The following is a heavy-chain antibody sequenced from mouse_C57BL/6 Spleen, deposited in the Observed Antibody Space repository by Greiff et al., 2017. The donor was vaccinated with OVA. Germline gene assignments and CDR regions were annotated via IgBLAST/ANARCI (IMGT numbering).Heavy chain of an antibody. V-gene: IGHV1-15*01. CDR1: GYTFTDYE. Sequence: QVHVKQSGAELVRPGASVTLSCPASGYTFTDYEMHWVKQTPVHGLEWIGAIDPETGGTAYNQKFKGKAILTADKSSSTAYMELRSLTSEDSAVYYCTLTTVVAHWYFDVWGTGTTVTVSS. CDR3: TLTTVVAHWYFDV. D-gene: IGHD1-1*01. J-gene: IGHJ1*03. CDR2: IDPETGGT.